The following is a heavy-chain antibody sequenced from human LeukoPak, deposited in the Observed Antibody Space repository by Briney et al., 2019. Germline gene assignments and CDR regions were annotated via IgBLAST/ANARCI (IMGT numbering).Heavy chain of an antibody. CDR3: ARGGAAAGGDF. CDR1: GYTFTSYY. D-gene: IGHD6-13*01. CDR2: ISPYNGKT. J-gene: IGHJ4*02. V-gene: IGHV1-18*04. Sequence: ASVKVSCKASGYTFTSYYMHWVRQAPGQGLEWMGWISPYNGKTNYAQKLQGRVTMTTDTSTSTAYLEVRSLTSDDTAVYYCARGGAAAGGDFWGQGTLVAVSS.